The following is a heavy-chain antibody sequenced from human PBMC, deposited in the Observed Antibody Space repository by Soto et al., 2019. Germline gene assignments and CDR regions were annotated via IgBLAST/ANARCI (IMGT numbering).Heavy chain of an antibody. CDR2: VSAGGDMT. Sequence: DVQLLESGGHLVQPGGSLRLSCAASGFTFSSYAMSWVRQAPGKGLEWVSSVSAGGDMTYYSDSVKGRFTISRDNSNNPPFPQMNRLRIGDTALLYCAPGERGCSGTPASYYYSGLDVWGQGTTVTVS. V-gene: IGHV3-23*01. J-gene: IGHJ6*02. CDR3: APGERGCSGTPASYYYSGLDV. D-gene: IGHD3-10*02. CDR1: GFTFSSYA.